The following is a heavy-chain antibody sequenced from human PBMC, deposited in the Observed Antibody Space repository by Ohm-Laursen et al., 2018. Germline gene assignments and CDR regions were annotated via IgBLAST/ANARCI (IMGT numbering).Heavy chain of an antibody. D-gene: IGHD6-6*01. Sequence: SSLRLSCAASGFTFSSYGMHWVRQAPGKGLEWVAVISYDGSNKYYADSVKGRFTISRDNSKNTLYLQMNSLRAEDTAVYYCAKEGADSSSWGGYYYYYYGMDVWGQGTTVTVSS. J-gene: IGHJ6*02. CDR3: AKEGADSSSWGGYYYYYYGMDV. V-gene: IGHV3-30*18. CDR2: ISYDGSNK. CDR1: GFTFSSYG.